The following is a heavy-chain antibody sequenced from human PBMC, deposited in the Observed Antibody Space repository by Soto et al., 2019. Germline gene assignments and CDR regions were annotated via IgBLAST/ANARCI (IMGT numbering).Heavy chain of an antibody. Sequence: PSETLSLTCTVSGGALADSTWWSWVRQTPGKGLEWIGEINHSGSTNYNPSLKSRVTISVDTSKNQFSLKLSSVTAADTAVYYCARGGVGYSGYLGFRDWFDPWGQGTLVTVSS. CDR2: INHSGST. CDR3: ARGGVGYSGYLGFRDWFDP. D-gene: IGHD5-12*01. CDR1: GGALADSTW. V-gene: IGHV4-4*02. J-gene: IGHJ5*02.